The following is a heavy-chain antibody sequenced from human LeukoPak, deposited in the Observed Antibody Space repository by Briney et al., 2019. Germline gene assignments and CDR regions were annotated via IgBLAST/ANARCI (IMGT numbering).Heavy chain of an antibody. D-gene: IGHD1-26*01. Sequence: GALVKVSCKVSGYTLTELSMHWVRQAPGQGLEWMGGIIPIFGTANYAQKFQGRVTITADESTSTAYMELSSLRSEDTAEYYCARSPTLGATTYDYWGQGTLVTVSS. CDR1: GYTLTELS. V-gene: IGHV1-69*13. J-gene: IGHJ4*02. CDR2: IIPIFGTA. CDR3: ARSPTLGATTYDY.